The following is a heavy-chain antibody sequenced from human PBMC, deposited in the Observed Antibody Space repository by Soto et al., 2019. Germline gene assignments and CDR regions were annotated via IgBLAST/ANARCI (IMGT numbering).Heavy chain of an antibody. CDR3: ARDSPRITIFGVVTRTLHHHYYYTHV. Sequence: WASVKVSCKASGYTFTSYGISWVRQAPGQGLEWMGWISAYNGNTNYAQKLQGRVTMTTDTSTSTAYMELRSLRSDDTAVYYCARDSPRITIFGVVTRTLHHHYYYTHVRGKATTLTVS. CDR2: ISAYNGNT. J-gene: IGHJ6*03. V-gene: IGHV1-18*01. CDR1: GYTFTSYG. D-gene: IGHD3-3*01.